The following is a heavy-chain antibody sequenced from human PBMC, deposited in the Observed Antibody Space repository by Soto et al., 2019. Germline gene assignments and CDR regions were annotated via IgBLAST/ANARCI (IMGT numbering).Heavy chain of an antibody. V-gene: IGHV4-30-2*01. CDR3: ARGGRGSGYYYGLDY. Sequence: PSETLSLTCAVSGGSISSGGYFWSWIRQPPGKGLEWIGYIYHSGSTYYNPSLKSRVTISVDRSKNQFSLKLNSVSAADTAVYYCARGGRGSGYYYGLDYWGQGTLVTVSS. CDR2: IYHSGST. CDR1: GGSISSGGYF. D-gene: IGHD3-22*01. J-gene: IGHJ4*02.